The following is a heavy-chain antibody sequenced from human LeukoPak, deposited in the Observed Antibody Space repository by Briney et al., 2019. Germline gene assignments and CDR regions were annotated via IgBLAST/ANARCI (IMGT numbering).Heavy chain of an antibody. V-gene: IGHV1-2*02. CDR1: GYTFTGYY. J-gene: IGHJ5*02. Sequence: VASVKVSCKASGYTFTGYYMHWVRQAPGQGLEWMGWINPNSGGTNYAQKFQGRVTMTRDTSISTAYMELSRLRSDDTAVYYCARELAVAGTVGNWFDPWGQGTMVTVPS. CDR3: ARELAVAGTVGNWFDP. D-gene: IGHD6-19*01. CDR2: INPNSGGT.